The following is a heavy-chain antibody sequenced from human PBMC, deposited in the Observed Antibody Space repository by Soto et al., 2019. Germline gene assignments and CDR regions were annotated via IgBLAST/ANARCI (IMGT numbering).Heavy chain of an antibody. V-gene: IGHV3-7*03. CDR1: GFTFSRYW. CDR3: ASDPTDASFDY. Sequence: EVQLVESGGGLVRPGGSLRLSCAASGFTFSRYWMSWVRQAPGKGLEWVANIKQDGSEKYYVESVKGRFTISRDNAKNSLYLQMNSLRAEDSDVYYCASDPTDASFDYWGQGTLVTVSS. CDR2: IKQDGSEK. J-gene: IGHJ4*02.